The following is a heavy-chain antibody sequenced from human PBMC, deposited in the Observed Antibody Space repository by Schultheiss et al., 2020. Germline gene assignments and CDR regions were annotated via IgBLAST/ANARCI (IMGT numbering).Heavy chain of an antibody. CDR1: GGSISSSNW. D-gene: IGHD4-11*01. J-gene: IGHJ6*02. V-gene: IGHV4-4*02. Sequence: SETLSITCAVSGGSISSSNWWSWVRQPPGKGLEWIGEIYHSGSTNYNPSLKSRVTISVDKSKNQFSLKLSSVTAADTAVYYCARRVYSNYDYYSGMDVWGQGTTVTVSS. CDR3: ARRVYSNYDYYSGMDV. CDR2: IYHSGST.